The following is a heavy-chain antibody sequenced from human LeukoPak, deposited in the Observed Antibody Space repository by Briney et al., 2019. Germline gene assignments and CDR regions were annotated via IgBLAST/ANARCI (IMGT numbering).Heavy chain of an antibody. CDR1: GFTVSSTY. J-gene: IGHJ6*02. V-gene: IGHV3-7*03. CDR3: ARDNPVDFWSGYYYYYGMDV. D-gene: IGHD3-3*01. CDR2: IKQDGSEK. Sequence: GGSLRLSCAASGFTVSSTYMSWVRQAPGKGLEWVANIKQDGSEKYYVDSVKGRFTISRDNAKNSLYLQMNSLRAEDTAVYYCARDNPVDFWSGYYYYYGMDVWGQGTTVTVSS.